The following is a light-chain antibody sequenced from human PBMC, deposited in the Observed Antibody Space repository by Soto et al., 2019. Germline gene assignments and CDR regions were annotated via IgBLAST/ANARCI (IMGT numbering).Light chain of an antibody. Sequence: EIALTQSPGPLSLSPGKRATLSCRASQSISSSYLAWYQQRPGQAPRLLIYGASSRATGIPDRFSGSGSGTEFTLTISRLEPEDFAVYYCQQYGSSSWTFGQGTKVDIK. J-gene: IGKJ1*01. CDR2: GAS. V-gene: IGKV3-20*01. CDR1: QSISSSY. CDR3: QQYGSSSWT.